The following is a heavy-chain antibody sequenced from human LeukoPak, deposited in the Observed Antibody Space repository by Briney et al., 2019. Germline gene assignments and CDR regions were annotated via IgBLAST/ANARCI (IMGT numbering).Heavy chain of an antibody. D-gene: IGHD2-2*03. CDR3: ARTDLGNVAFDY. CDR2: IIPIFGTA. J-gene: IGHJ4*02. V-gene: IGHV1-69*13. CDR1: GGTFSSYA. Sequence: SVKVSCKASGGTFSSYAISWVRQAPGQGLEWMGGIIPIFGTANYAQKYQGRVTITADESTSTAYMELSSLRSEDTAVYYCARTDLGNVAFDYWGQGTLVTVSS.